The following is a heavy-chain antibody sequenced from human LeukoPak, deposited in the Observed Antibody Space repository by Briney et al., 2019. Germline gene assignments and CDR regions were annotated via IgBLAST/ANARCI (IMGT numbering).Heavy chain of an antibody. J-gene: IGHJ3*02. Sequence: GGSLRLSCAASGFTFNSYTMNWVRQAPGKGLEWVSYISSSGSTIYYADSVKGRFTISRDNAKNSLYLQMNSLRAEDTAVYYCARDNYYDSSGYLASDAFDIWGQGTMVTVSS. D-gene: IGHD3-22*01. CDR3: ARDNYYDSSGYLASDAFDI. V-gene: IGHV3-48*04. CDR1: GFTFNSYT. CDR2: ISSSGSTI.